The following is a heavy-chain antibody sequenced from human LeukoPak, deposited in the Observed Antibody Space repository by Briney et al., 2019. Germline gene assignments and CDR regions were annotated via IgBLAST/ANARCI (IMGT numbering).Heavy chain of an antibody. CDR1: GGSFSGYY. J-gene: IGHJ3*02. V-gene: IGHV4-34*01. CDR2: INHSGST. D-gene: IGHD3-22*01. CDR3: ARRPYYYDSSGYYYGAFDI. Sequence: PSETLSLTCAVYGGSFSGYYWSWIRQPPGKGLEWIGEINHSGSTNYNPSLKSRVTISVDTSKNQFSLKLSSVTAADTAVYYCARRPYYYDSSGYYYGAFDIWGQGTMVTVSS.